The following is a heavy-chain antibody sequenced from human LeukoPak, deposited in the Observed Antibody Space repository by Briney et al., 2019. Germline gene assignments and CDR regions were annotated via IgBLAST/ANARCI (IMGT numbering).Heavy chain of an antibody. CDR3: ARHRGCSSTSCYRESVNYNWFDP. Sequence: SETLSLTCTVSGGSISSYYWSWIRQPPGKGLAWIGYIYYSGSTNYNPSLKSRVTISVDTAKNQFSLKLSSVTAADTAVYYCARHRGCSSTSCYRESVNYNWFDPWGQGTLVTVSS. CDR1: GGSISSYY. V-gene: IGHV4-59*08. D-gene: IGHD2-2*01. J-gene: IGHJ5*02. CDR2: IYYSGST.